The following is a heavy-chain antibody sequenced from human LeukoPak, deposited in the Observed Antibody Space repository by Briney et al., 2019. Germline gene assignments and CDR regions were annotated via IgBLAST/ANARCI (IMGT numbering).Heavy chain of an antibody. CDR3: VCPYYDSSGSIRY. CDR1: GGTFSSYA. Sequence: SVKVSCKASGGTFSSYAISWVRQAPGQGLEWMGGIIPIFGTANYAQKFQGRVTITADESTSTAYMELSSLRSEDTAVYYCVCPYYDSSGSIRYWGQGTLVTVSS. D-gene: IGHD3-22*01. CDR2: IIPIFGTA. V-gene: IGHV1-69*13. J-gene: IGHJ4*02.